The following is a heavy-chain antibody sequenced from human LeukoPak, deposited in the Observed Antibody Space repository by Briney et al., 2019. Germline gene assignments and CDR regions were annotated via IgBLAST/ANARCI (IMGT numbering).Heavy chain of an antibody. CDR2: INPNSGGT. Sequence: VASVKVSCKASGYTFTGYYTHWVRQAPGQGLEWMGWINPNSGGTNYAQKFQGRVTMTRDTSISTAYMELSRLRSDDTAVYYCARDPSLSAMVDYWGQGTLVTVSS. V-gene: IGHV1-2*02. CDR3: ARDPSLSAMVDY. J-gene: IGHJ4*02. D-gene: IGHD5-18*01. CDR1: GYTFTGYY.